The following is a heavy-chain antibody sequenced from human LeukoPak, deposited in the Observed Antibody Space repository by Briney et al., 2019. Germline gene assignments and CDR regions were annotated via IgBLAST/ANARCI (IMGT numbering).Heavy chain of an antibody. CDR2: MNPNSGNT. J-gene: IGHJ4*02. D-gene: IGHD3-22*01. CDR3: ARAPMIVVVFPPRLDY. CDR1: GYTFISYD. Sequence: ASVKVSCKASGYTFISYDINWVRQATGQGLEWMGWMNPNSGNTGYAQKFQDRVTMTGDTSISTAYMELSRLTSDDTAVYYCARAPMIVVVFPPRLDYWGQGTLVTVSS. V-gene: IGHV1-8*02.